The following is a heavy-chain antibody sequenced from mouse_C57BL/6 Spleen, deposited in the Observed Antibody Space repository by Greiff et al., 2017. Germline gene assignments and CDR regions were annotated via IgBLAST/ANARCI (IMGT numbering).Heavy chain of an antibody. V-gene: IGHV1-74*01. CDR1: GYTFTSYW. Sequence: VQLQQPGAELVKPGASVKVSCKASGYTFTSYWMHWVKQRPGQGLEWIGRIHPSDSDTNYNQKFKGKATLTVDKSSSTAYMQLSSLTAEDSAVYYGGMRDDDGEYYAMDDWGQGTSVTGSA. J-gene: IGHJ4*01. CDR2: IHPSDSDT. CDR3: GMRDDDGEYYAMDD. D-gene: IGHD2-4*01.